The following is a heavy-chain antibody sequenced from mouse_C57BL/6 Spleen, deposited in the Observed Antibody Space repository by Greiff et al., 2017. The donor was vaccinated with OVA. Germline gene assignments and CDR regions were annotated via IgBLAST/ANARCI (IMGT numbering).Heavy chain of an antibody. J-gene: IGHJ4*01. V-gene: IGHV14-1*01. CDR2: IDPADGDT. Sequence: VQLQQSGAELVRPGASVKLSCTASGFNIKDYYMHWVKQRPEQGLEWIGRIDPADGDTEYAPKFQGKATMTADTSSNTAYLQLSSLTSEDTAVYYCTTGNDYDEGAMDYWGQGTSVTVSS. CDR1: GFNIKDYY. CDR3: TTGNDYDEGAMDY. D-gene: IGHD2-4*01.